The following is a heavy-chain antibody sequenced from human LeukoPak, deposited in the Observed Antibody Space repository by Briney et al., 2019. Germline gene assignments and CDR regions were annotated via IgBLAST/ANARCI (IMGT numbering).Heavy chain of an antibody. D-gene: IGHD6-6*01. Sequence: SVKVSCKASGGTFSSYAISWVRQAPGQGPEWMGGIIPIFGTANYAQKFQGRVTITTDESTSTAYMELSSLRSEDTAVYYCARDRPSSSSAVRAFDIWGQGTMVTVSS. V-gene: IGHV1-69*05. CDR1: GGTFSSYA. CDR3: ARDRPSSSSAVRAFDI. J-gene: IGHJ3*02. CDR2: IIPIFGTA.